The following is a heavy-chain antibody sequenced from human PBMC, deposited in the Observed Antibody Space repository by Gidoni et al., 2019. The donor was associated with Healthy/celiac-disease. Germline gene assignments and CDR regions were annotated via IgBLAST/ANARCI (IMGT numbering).Heavy chain of an antibody. Sequence: QVQLQESGPGLVKPSETLSLTCTVSGGSISSYYWSWIRQPPGKGLEWIGYIYYSGSTNYNPSLKSRVTISVDTSKNQFSLKLSSVTAADTAVYYCARGRYSGYDSDYYYGMDVWGQGTTVTVSS. V-gene: IGHV4-59*01. CDR2: IYYSGST. J-gene: IGHJ6*02. CDR1: GGSISSYY. D-gene: IGHD5-12*01. CDR3: ARGRYSGYDSDYYYGMDV.